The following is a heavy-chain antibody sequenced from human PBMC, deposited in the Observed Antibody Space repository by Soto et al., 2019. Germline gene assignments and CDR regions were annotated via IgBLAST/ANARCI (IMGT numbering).Heavy chain of an antibody. V-gene: IGHV5-10-1*01. CDR3: ARDYCGVHCYLNRFDP. J-gene: IGHJ5*02. CDR1: GYSFTSYW. CDR2: IDPSDSYT. D-gene: IGHD2-21*02. Sequence: PGESLKISCKGSGYSFTSYWISWVRQMPGKGLEWMGRIDPSDSYTNYSPSFQGHVTISADKSISTAYLQWSSLKASDTAMYYCARDYCGVHCYLNRFDPRGQGTLVTGSS.